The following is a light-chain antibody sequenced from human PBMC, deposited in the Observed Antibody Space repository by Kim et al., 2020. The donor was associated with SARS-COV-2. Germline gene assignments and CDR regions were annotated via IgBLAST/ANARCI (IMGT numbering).Light chain of an antibody. Sequence: GHSVTIPGTGTSSDVGSYNRVSWYQQPPGTAPKLMIYEVSNRPSGVPDRFSGSKSGNTASLTISGLQADDEADYYCSSYTSSSTWVFGGGTQLTVL. CDR1: SSDVGSYNR. V-gene: IGLV2-18*02. CDR3: SSYTSSSTWV. J-gene: IGLJ3*02. CDR2: EVS.